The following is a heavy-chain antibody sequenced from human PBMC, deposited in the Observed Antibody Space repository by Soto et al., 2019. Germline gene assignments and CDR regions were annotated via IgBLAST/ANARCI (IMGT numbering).Heavy chain of an antibody. Sequence: SVKVSCKASGFDFASFGIQWVRQTLGQRPEWIGWIVVANGATNYAQEFQGRVIISRDMSTNTAYIDLSNLRSEDTAVYFRSADHPHVAIGWPVWGQGTTVTVSS. CDR2: IVVANGAT. D-gene: IGHD2-15*01. V-gene: IGHV1-58*02. CDR1: GFDFASFG. J-gene: IGHJ6*02. CDR3: SADHPHVAIGWPV.